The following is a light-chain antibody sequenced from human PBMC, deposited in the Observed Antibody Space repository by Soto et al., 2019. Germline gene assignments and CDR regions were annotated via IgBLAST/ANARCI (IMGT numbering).Light chain of an antibody. CDR2: DVS. Sequence: EIVLTQYPATLSLSPGERATLSCRASQSVSFYLGWYQQKPGQAPGLLVYDVSIRAPGVPVRFSGSGSERDLTLTIGSLGTEDFAIYHCQQRRSWPWTFGQGTKVQIK. CDR3: QQRRSWPWT. CDR1: QSVSFY. J-gene: IGKJ1*01. V-gene: IGKV3-11*02.